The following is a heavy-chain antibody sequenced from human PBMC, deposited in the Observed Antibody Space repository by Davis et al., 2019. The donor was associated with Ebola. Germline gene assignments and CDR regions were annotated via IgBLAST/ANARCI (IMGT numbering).Heavy chain of an antibody. D-gene: IGHD3-9*01. CDR1: GFTFSSYW. CDR3: ARGRYFDWLVIDY. V-gene: IGHV3-7*03. CDR2: IKQDGSEK. J-gene: IGHJ4*02. Sequence: GESLKISCAASGFTFSSYWMSWVRQAPGKGLEWVANIKQDGSEKYYVDSVKGRFTISRDNAKNSLYLQMNSLRAEDTAVYYCARGRYFDWLVIDYWGQGTLVTVSS.